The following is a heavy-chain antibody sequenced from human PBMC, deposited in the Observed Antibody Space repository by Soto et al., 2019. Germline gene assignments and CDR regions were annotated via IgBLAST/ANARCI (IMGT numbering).Heavy chain of an antibody. J-gene: IGHJ6*02. V-gene: IGHV3-30-3*01. CDR2: ISYDGSNK. CDR3: AKDRGVPAAMDYYYGMDV. CDR1: GFTFSSYA. Sequence: GGSLRLSCAASGFTFSSYAMHWVRQAPGKGLEWVAVISYDGSNKYYADSVKGRFTISRDNSKNTLYLQMNSLRAEDTAVYYCAKDRGVPAAMDYYYGMDVWGQGTTVTVSS. D-gene: IGHD2-2*01.